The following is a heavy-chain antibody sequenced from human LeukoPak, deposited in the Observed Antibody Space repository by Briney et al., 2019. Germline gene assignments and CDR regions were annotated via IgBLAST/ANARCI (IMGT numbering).Heavy chain of an antibody. D-gene: IGHD4-17*01. V-gene: IGHV3-23*01. CDR3: ARDLGYGDYSLDY. CDR1: GFPFTNYA. Sequence: GGSLRLSCVASGFPFTNYAMSWVRQAPGKGLEWVAVISGSDTNTYYADSVKGRFTISRDNAKNSLYLQMHSLRVEDTAVYYCARDLGYGDYSLDYWGQGTLVTVSS. J-gene: IGHJ4*02. CDR2: ISGSDTNT.